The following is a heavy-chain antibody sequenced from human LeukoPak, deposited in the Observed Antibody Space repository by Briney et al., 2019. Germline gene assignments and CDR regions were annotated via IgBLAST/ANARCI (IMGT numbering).Heavy chain of an antibody. CDR3: VKRYCSGTSCPFDY. CDR2: IYYSGST. D-gene: IGHD2-2*01. CDR1: GDSISNYY. J-gene: IGHJ4*02. V-gene: IGHV4-39*01. Sequence: SETLSLTCTVSGDSISNYYWGWIRQPPGKGLEWIGSIYYSGSTYYNPSLKSRVTISADTSKNQFSLKLSSVAAADTAVYYCVKRYCSGTSCPFDYWGQGTLVTVSS.